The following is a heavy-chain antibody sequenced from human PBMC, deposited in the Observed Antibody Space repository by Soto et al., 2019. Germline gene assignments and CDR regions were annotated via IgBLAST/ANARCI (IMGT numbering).Heavy chain of an antibody. CDR1: GGSISSSSYY. V-gene: IGHV4-39*01. Sequence: PSETLSLTCTVSGGSISSSSYYWGWIRQPPGKGLEWIGSIYYSGSTYYNPSLKSRVTISVDTSKIQFSLKLSSVTAADTAVYYCARQSGYSSSWYYYYYGMDVWGQGTTVTAP. J-gene: IGHJ6*02. CDR2: IYYSGST. D-gene: IGHD6-13*01. CDR3: ARQSGYSSSWYYYYYGMDV.